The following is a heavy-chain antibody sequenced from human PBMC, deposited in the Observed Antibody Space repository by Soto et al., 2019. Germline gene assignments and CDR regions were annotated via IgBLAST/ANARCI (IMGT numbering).Heavy chain of an antibody. Sequence: GGSLRLSCAASGFTFSSYGMHWVRQAPGKGLEWVSSISSSSSYIYYADSVKGRFTISRDNAKNSLYLQMNSLRAEDTAVYYCARAGIAVAGPRPVDYWGQGTLVTVSS. CDR2: ISSSSSYI. J-gene: IGHJ4*02. V-gene: IGHV3-21*01. D-gene: IGHD6-19*01. CDR3: ARAGIAVAGPRPVDY. CDR1: GFTFSSYG.